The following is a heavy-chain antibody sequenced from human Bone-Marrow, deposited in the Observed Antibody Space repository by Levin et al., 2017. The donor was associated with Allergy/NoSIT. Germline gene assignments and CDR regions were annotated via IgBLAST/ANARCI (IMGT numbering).Heavy chain of an antibody. CDR2: IYPGDSDT. CDR1: GYTFSNLW. D-gene: IGHD2-21*01. V-gene: IGHV5-51*01. J-gene: IGHJ6*02. CDR3: ARHGRVLIDNTFRLKYHYYGLDV. Sequence: PGESLKISCKSSGYTFSNLWIAWVRQMPGKGLEWMGMIYPGDSDTRYSPSFQGQVTISVDKSLSTAYLQWSSLKASDTAMYYCARHGRVLIDNTFRLKYHYYGLDVWGQGTAVTVS.